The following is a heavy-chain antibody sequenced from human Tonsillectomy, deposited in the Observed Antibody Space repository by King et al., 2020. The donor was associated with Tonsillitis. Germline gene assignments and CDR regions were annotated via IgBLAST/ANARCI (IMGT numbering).Heavy chain of an antibody. V-gene: IGHV1-69*01. CDR2: SIPIFGIA. CDR1: GGTLTTYA. J-gene: IGHJ6*03. D-gene: IGHD2-8*01. CDR3: ARDRGDCTNGVCSYAYYYYMDV. Sequence: QLVQSGAEVKKPGSSVKVSCKASGGTLTTYAISWVRQAPGQGLEWMGGSIPIFGIAKYAQKFQGRVAITADESTSTAYMELSSLRSEDTAVYYCARDRGDCTNGVCSYAYYYYMDVWGKGTTVTVSS.